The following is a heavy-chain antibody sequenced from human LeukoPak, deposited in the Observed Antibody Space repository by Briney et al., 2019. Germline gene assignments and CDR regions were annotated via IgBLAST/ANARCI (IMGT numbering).Heavy chain of an antibody. V-gene: IGHV3-23*01. D-gene: IGHD3-10*01. Sequence: GGSLRLSCVASGFTFSSYGMSWVRQAPGKGLEWVSAISGSGGSTYYADSVKGRFTISRDNSKNTLYLQMNSLRAVDTAVYYCAKTMLWFGEFEDDAFDIWGQGTMVTVSS. CDR3: AKTMLWFGEFEDDAFDI. CDR2: ISGSGGST. J-gene: IGHJ3*02. CDR1: GFTFSSYG.